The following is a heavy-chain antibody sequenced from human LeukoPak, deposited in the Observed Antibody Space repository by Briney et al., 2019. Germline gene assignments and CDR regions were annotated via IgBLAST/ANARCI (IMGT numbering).Heavy chain of an antibody. J-gene: IGHJ6*03. CDR2: IIPIFGTA. CDR1: GGTFSIYA. D-gene: IGHD3-10*01. CDR3: ATSGGDYYYYSLDV. Sequence: SVKVSCKASGGTFSIYAISWVRQAPGQGLEWMGGIIPIFGTANYAQKFQGRVTITADESTSTAYMELRSLRSNDTAVNYCATSGGDYYYYSLDVWGKGTPVTISS. V-gene: IGHV1-69*13.